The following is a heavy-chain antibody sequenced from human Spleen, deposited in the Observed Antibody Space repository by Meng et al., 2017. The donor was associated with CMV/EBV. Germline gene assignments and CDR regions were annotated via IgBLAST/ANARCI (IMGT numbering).Heavy chain of an antibody. CDR3: ARDEGFYSSSSQGWFDP. CDR2: IYYSGST. J-gene: IGHJ5*02. D-gene: IGHD6-6*01. Sequence: GSLRLSCTVSGGSISSDDNYWGWIRQSPGKGLEWIGSIYYSGSTSYNPSLKSRVTISLDTSKNQFSLKLRSVTAADTAVYYCARDEGFYSSSSQGWFDPWGQGTLVTSPQ. V-gene: IGHV4-39*07. CDR1: GGSISSDDNY.